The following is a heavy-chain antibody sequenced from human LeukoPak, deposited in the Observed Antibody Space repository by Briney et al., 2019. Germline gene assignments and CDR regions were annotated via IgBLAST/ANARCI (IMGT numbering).Heavy chain of an antibody. CDR3: AKYRGYGDSYDS. CDR2: IGGSGGRT. CDR1: GFAFSRNA. J-gene: IGHJ4*02. D-gene: IGHD5-12*01. Sequence: PGGSLRLSCAASGFAFSRNAMSWVRQAPGKGLEWVSSIGGSGGRTYYADSVKGRFTISRDTSKNTLYLQMNSLRAEDAAVYYYAKYRGYGDSYDSWGQGTLVTVSS. V-gene: IGHV3-23*01.